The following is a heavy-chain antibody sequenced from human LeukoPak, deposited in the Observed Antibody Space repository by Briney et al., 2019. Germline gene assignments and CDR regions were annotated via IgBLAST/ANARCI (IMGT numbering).Heavy chain of an antibody. CDR1: GFTVSNNY. Sequence: PGGSLRLSCAVSGFTVSNNYMSWVRQAPGKGLEWVSVIYSGGTTYYADSVKGRFSISRDNSKNTLYLQMNCLRAEDTAVYYCAKGRQYSTGWYYFDYWGQGTLATVSS. J-gene: IGHJ4*02. CDR3: AKGRQYSTGWYYFDY. CDR2: IYSGGTT. V-gene: IGHV3-53*01. D-gene: IGHD6-19*01.